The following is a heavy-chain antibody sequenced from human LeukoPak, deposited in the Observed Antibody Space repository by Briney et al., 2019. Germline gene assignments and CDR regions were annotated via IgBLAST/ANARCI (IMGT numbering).Heavy chain of an antibody. V-gene: IGHV4-39*01. CDR2: IYYSGNT. Sequence: SETLSLTCTVSGGSISSGTYYWAWIRQPPGKGLEWIGSIYYSGNTYYTPSLKSRVTISADASKNQFSLKLSSVTAADTAMYYCARLEAVAGSPPPFDYWGQGTLVTVSS. D-gene: IGHD6-19*01. CDR1: GGSISSGTYY. J-gene: IGHJ4*02. CDR3: ARLEAVAGSPPPFDY.